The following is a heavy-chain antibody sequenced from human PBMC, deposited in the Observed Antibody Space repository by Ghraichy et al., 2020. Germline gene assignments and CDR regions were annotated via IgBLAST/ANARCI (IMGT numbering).Heavy chain of an antibody. V-gene: IGHV4-59*08. Sequence: SETLSLTCSVSGASISSHYWTWIRQPPGKGLEWIAYIYLGGSINYNPSLKSRVTISVDTSKNQFSLRLSSVTAADTAVCYCARFYYDNSGLNIDYWGQGTLVTVSS. D-gene: IGHD3-22*01. CDR1: GASISSHY. CDR3: ARFYYDNSGLNIDY. CDR2: IYLGGSI. J-gene: IGHJ4*02.